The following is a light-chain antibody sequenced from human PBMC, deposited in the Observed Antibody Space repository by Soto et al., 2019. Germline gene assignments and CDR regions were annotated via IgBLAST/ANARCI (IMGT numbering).Light chain of an antibody. CDR2: EVS. CDR3: QSYDSSLSGVV. J-gene: IGLJ2*01. V-gene: IGLV2-14*01. Sequence: QSALTQPASVSGSPGQSITISCTGTSSDVDTYKYVSWYQQHPGKAPKLMIYEVSHRPSGVSDRFSGSKSGTSASLAITGLQAEDEADYYCQSYDSSLSGVVFGGGTKLTVL. CDR1: SSDVDTYKY.